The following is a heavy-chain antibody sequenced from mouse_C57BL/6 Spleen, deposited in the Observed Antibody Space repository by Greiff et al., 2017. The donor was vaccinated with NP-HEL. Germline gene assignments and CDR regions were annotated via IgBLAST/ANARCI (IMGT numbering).Heavy chain of an antibody. D-gene: IGHD1-1*01. J-gene: IGHJ4*01. V-gene: IGHV1-63*01. Sequence: VQLQESGAELVRPGTSVKMSCKASGYTFTNYWIGWAKQRPGHGLEWIGDIYPGGGYTNYNEKFKGKATLNADKSSSTAYMQFSSLTSEDSAIYYGARGDYGSSYVGCAMDYWGQGTSVTVSS. CDR1: GYTFTNYW. CDR3: ARGDYGSSYVGCAMDY. CDR2: IYPGGGYT.